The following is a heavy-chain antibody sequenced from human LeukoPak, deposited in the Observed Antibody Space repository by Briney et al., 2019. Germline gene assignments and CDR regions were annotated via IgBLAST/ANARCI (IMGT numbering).Heavy chain of an antibody. CDR1: GGSITSFY. D-gene: IGHD2-15*01. J-gene: IGHJ4*02. V-gene: IGHV4-59*12. Sequence: PSETLSLTCTVSGGSITSFYWSWVRQPPGKGLEWIGYIYYTGSTNYNPALKSRVTISMDTSKNQFSLKLTSVTAADTAVYYCARKREGPATEIDYWGQGTLVTVSS. CDR3: ARKREGPATEIDY. CDR2: IYYTGST.